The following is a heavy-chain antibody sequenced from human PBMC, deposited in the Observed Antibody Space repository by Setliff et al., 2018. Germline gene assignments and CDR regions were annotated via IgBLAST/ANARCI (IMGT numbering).Heavy chain of an antibody. CDR3: ARTCSGSGCYAGLDS. D-gene: IGHD2-15*01. CDR1: GFTFSSYR. CDR2: IWDDGGNK. Sequence: SCAASGFTFSSYRMHWVRQAPGKGLEWVAVIWDDGGNKYHADSVKGRFTISRDNSKNTLYLQMNSLRPEDTAVYYCARTCSGSGCYAGLDSWGQGARVTVSS. V-gene: IGHV3-33*08. J-gene: IGHJ4*02.